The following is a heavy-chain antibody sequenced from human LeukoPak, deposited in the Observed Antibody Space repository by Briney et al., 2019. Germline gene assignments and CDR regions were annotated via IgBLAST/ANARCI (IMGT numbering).Heavy chain of an antibody. J-gene: IGHJ6*03. CDR2: IYTSGST. V-gene: IGHV4-61*02. D-gene: IGHD6-13*01. CDR1: GGSISSGSYY. CDR3: ARVLGIAAAGTEVGDYYYYMDV. Sequence: PSETLSLTCTVSGGSISSGSYYWSWIRQPAGKGLEWIGRIYTSGSTNYNPSLKSRVTISVDTSKNQFSLKLSSVTAADTAVYYCARVLGIAAAGTEVGDYYYYMDVWGKGTTVTVSS.